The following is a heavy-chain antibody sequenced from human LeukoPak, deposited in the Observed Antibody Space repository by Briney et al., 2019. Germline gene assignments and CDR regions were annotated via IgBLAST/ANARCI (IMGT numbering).Heavy chain of an antibody. D-gene: IGHD3-22*01. CDR2: IYSTGST. J-gene: IGHJ4*02. CDR3: AKVTTGGYYNC. CDR1: GDSISSGNYY. V-gene: IGHV4-61*02. Sequence: SQTLSLTCSVSGDSISSGNYYWTWIRQPAGKGLEWIGRIYSTGSTNYHPSLKSRVTISVDTSKNQFSLRLSSVTAADTAVYYCAKVTTGGYYNCWGQGTLVTVS.